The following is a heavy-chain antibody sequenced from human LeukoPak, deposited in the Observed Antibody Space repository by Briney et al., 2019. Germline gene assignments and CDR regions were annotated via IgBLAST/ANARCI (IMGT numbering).Heavy chain of an antibody. Sequence: ASVKVSCKASVYTFTSYGISWVRQAPGQGLEWMGWISAYNGNTNYAQKLQGRVTMTTDTSTSTAYMELRSLRSDDTAVYYCARDPYYGSGSYNWFDPWGQGTLVTVSS. CDR3: ARDPYYGSGSYNWFDP. CDR2: ISAYNGNT. V-gene: IGHV1-18*01. CDR1: VYTFTSYG. J-gene: IGHJ5*02. D-gene: IGHD3-10*01.